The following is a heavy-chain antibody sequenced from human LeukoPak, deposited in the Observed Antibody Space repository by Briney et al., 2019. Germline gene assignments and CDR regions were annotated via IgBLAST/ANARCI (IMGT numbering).Heavy chain of an antibody. D-gene: IGHD3/OR15-3a*01. CDR1: GFTFSTYA. CDR2: ISGGGATT. J-gene: IGHJ4*02. CDR3: ATTRDATYFNMILEH. V-gene: IGHV3-23*01. Sequence: GGSLRLSCATSGFTFSTYAMNWLRLAPGKGLEWVSVISGGGATTYYADSVKGRFTISRDNSKNTLFLVMNSLRDEDTAVYYCATTRDATYFNMILEHWRQGTLVTVSS.